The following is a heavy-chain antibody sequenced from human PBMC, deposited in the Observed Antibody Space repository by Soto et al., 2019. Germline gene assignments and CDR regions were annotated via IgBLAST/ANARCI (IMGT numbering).Heavy chain of an antibody. V-gene: IGHV3-30-3*01. Sequence: QVQLVESGGGLAKLGRSLRLSCAASGLTLSRFARPWVRQAPGRGREGLAVIGYDGSNKDYADSVKGRFTISRDNSKNTLYLQMNSLRPEDTAVYYCARDPVNYYGSWTYGMDVWGQGTTVTVSS. D-gene: IGHD3-10*01. CDR1: GLTLSRFA. CDR3: ARDPVNYYGSWTYGMDV. J-gene: IGHJ6*02. CDR2: IGYDGSNK.